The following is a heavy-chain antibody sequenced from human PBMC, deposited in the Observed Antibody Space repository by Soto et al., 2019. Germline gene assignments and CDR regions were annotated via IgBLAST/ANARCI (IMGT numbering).Heavy chain of an antibody. V-gene: IGHV4-4*02. J-gene: IGHJ4*03. CDR1: GGSVRAPDW. Sequence: SETLSLTCTLSGGSVRAPDWWNWVRQSPDKGLEWIEELNISGHSNYNPSIRSRVSVSIDSSKNQFYLNLNSVTAADTAIYYCARVRQGCSANNCYFDXWGQGTQVTVSX. CDR3: ARVRQGCSANNCYFDX. CDR2: LNISGHS. D-gene: IGHD1-1*01.